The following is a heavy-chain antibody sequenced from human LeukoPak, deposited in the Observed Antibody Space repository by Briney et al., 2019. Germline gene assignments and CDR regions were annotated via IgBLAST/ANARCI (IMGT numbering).Heavy chain of an antibody. D-gene: IGHD3-9*01. CDR2: ISTSEITT. J-gene: IGHJ4*02. Sequence: GGSLRLSCAVSGFTFNSYSMNWVRQAPGKGLEWVSYISTSEITTYYADSVKGRFTISRDEAKKSLYLHMHRLRAEDTAIYYCARVDTVTKSWALDYWGPGALVTVSS. CDR3: ARVDTVTKSWALDY. V-gene: IGHV3-48*01. CDR1: GFTFNSYS.